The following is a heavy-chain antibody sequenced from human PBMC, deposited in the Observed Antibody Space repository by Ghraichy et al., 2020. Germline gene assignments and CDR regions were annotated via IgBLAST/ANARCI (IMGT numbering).Heavy chain of an antibody. CDR1: EFTFRSYA. V-gene: IGHV3-23*01. D-gene: IGHD2-15*01. J-gene: IGHJ4*02. Sequence: GGSLRLSCAASEFTFRSYAMTWVRQAPGKGLEWVSVISGSGGSTYYADSVKGRFTISRDNSKNTLYLQMNSLRADDTAVYYCAKAAHPTYCSGGGYYPCLDFWGQGTLVAVSS. CDR2: ISGSGGST. CDR3: AKAAHPTYCSGGGYYPCLDF.